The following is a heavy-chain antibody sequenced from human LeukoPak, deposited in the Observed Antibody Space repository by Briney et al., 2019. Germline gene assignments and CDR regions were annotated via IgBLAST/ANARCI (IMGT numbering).Heavy chain of an antibody. J-gene: IGHJ5*02. CDR1: GGSFSSYY. Sequence: PSETLSLTCAVYGGSFSSYYWSWIRQPPGKGLEWIGYIYYSGSTNYNPSLKSRVTISVDTSKNQFSLKLSSVTAADTAVYYCARGWETPSRLGFDPWGQGTLVTVSS. D-gene: IGHD1-26*01. CDR3: ARGWETPSRLGFDP. V-gene: IGHV4-59*01. CDR2: IYYSGST.